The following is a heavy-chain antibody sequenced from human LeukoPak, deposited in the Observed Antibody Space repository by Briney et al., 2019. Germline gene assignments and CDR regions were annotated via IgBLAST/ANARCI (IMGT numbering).Heavy chain of an antibody. D-gene: IGHD3-10*01. CDR2: INPSGGST. CDR1: EYTFTDYY. V-gene: IGHV1-46*01. J-gene: IGHJ6*03. Sequence: ASVKVSCKTSEYTFTDYYIHWVRQAPGQGLEWMGLINPSGGSTNYAQKFQGRVTMTRDTSTSTVYMELSSLRSEDTAVYYCAKGHSITMIRGGQWYYYMDVWGKGTTVTISS. CDR3: AKGHSITMIRGGQWYYYMDV.